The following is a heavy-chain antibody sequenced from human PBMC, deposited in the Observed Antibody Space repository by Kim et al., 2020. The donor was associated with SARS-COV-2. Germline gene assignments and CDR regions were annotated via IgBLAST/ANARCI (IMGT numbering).Heavy chain of an antibody. V-gene: IGHV3-48*04. CDR2: ISSTSETI. CDR1: GFTFSSYT. CDR3: ARDPDYGGEAGSHDAFDF. D-gene: IGHD4-17*01. Sequence: GGSLRLSCSASGFTFSSYTMNWVRQAPGKGLEWDSYISSTSETIYYADSVKGRFTISRDNAKNLLYLQMYSLSAEDTAVYFCARDPDYGGEAGSHDAFDFWGQGTVVTVSS. J-gene: IGHJ3*01.